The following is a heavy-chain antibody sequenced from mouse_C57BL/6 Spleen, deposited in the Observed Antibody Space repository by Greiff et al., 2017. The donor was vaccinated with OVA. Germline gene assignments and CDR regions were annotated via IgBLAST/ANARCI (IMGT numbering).Heavy chain of an antibody. CDR1: GFTFSSYA. J-gene: IGHJ4*01. CDR2: ISDGGSYT. Sequence: EVKLMESGGGLVKPGGSLKLSCAASGFTFSSYAMSWVRQTPEKRLEWVATISDGGSYTYYPDNVKGRFTISRDNAKNNLYLQMSHLKSEDTAMYYCARSPYDYDVDYAMDYWGQGTSVTVSS. CDR3: ARSPYDYDVDYAMDY. V-gene: IGHV5-4*03. D-gene: IGHD2-4*01.